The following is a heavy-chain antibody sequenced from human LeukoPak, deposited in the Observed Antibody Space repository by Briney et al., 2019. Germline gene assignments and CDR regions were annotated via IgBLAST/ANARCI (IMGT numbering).Heavy chain of an antibody. CDR3: ASVCSSTSCYRDY. J-gene: IGHJ4*02. CDR2: IYHSGST. D-gene: IGHD2-2*01. Sequence: SETLSLTCTVSGYSISSAYYWGWIRQPPGKGLEWIGRIYHSGSTYDNASLKSRVTISVDTSKNQFSLRLSSVTAADTAVYYCASVCSSTSCYRDYWGQGTLVTVSS. CDR1: GYSISSAYY. V-gene: IGHV4-38-2*02.